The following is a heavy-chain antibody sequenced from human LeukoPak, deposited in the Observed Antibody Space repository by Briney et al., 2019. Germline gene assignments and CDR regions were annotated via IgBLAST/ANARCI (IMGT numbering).Heavy chain of an antibody. CDR3: ARGSTSDWPLDH. J-gene: IGHJ4*02. CDR1: GYTFSDYA. V-gene: IGHV1-3*01. CDR2: IDAGNGNT. Sequence: PGASVKVSCTASGYTFSDYAIHWVRQAPGQRLEWMGWIDAGNGNTRYSQKFQGRVTITRDTSTSTAYIELRSLRSEDTAMYYCARGSTSDWPLDHWGQETLVTISS. D-gene: IGHD2-2*01.